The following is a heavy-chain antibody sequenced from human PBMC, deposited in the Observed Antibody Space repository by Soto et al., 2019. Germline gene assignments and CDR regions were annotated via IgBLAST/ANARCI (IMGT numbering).Heavy chain of an antibody. Sequence: SETMSLTCTVSGGCVTTAAYYWDWIRQPPGKGLEWIGSIRHSGTTFYNPSLKSRVSISVDTSKNQISLNVTSVTAAATAIYSSARHPIYGTTSHFDLWAQGALVTVYS. CDR1: GGCVTTAAYY. D-gene: IGHD1-1*01. V-gene: IGHV4-39*01. CDR2: IRHSGTT. CDR3: ARHPIYGTTSHFDL. J-gene: IGHJ4*02.